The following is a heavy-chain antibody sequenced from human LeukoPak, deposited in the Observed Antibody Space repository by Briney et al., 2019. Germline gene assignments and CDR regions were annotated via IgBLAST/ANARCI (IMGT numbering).Heavy chain of an antibody. CDR1: GFTFSSYA. CDR2: IKQDGREI. J-gene: IGHJ4*02. D-gene: IGHD1-26*01. V-gene: IGHV3-7*01. Sequence: PGGSLRLSSAASGFTFSSYAMSWVRQAPGKGLEWVANIKQDGREIYYVDSVKGRFTISRDNAKNSLYLQMNSLRAEDTAVYYCARDKQVGATYFDYWGQGTLVTVSS. CDR3: ARDKQVGATYFDY.